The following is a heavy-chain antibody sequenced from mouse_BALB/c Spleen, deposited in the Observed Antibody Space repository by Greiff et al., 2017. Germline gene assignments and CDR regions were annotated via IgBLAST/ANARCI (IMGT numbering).Heavy chain of an antibody. V-gene: IGHV1S81*02. D-gene: IGHD2-4*01. Sequence: VQLQQPGAELVKPGASVKLSCKASGYTFTSYWMHWVKQRPGQGLEWIGEINPSNGRTNYNEKFKSKATLTVDKSSSTAYMQLSSLTSEDSAVYYCALSTMIRPFAYWGQGTLVTVSA. J-gene: IGHJ3*01. CDR1: GYTFTSYW. CDR2: INPSNGRT. CDR3: ALSTMIRPFAY.